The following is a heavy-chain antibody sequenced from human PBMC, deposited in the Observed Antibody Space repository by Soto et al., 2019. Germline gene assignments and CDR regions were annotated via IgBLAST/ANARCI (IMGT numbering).Heavy chain of an antibody. V-gene: IGHV3-33*01. J-gene: IGHJ6*02. CDR1: GFTFSSYG. D-gene: IGHD3-16*01. Sequence: GGSLRLSCAASGFTFSSYGMHWVRQAPGKGLEWVAVIWYDGSNKYYADSVKGRFTISRDNSKNTLYLQMNSLRAEDTAVYYCATGGALSYYYGMDVWGQGTTVTVSS. CDR3: ATGGALSYYYGMDV. CDR2: IWYDGSNK.